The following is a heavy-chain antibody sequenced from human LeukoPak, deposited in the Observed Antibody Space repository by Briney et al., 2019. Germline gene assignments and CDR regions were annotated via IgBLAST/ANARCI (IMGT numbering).Heavy chain of an antibody. CDR2: IYPGDSDT. CDR1: GYNFTNYW. CDR3: ARRSSIAPRLFDY. D-gene: IGHD6-6*01. V-gene: IGHV5-51*01. Sequence: GESLKISCKGSGYNFTNYWIDLVRQMPGKGLEWMGIIYPGDSDTRYSPSFQGQVTFSADESISTAYLQWSSLKASDTAIYYCARRSSIAPRLFDYWGQGTLVTVSS. J-gene: IGHJ4*02.